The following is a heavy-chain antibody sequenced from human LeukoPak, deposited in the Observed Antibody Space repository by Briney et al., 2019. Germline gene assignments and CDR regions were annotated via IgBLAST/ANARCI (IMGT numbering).Heavy chain of an antibody. CDR2: ISGSGRAI. D-gene: IGHD4-17*01. CDR3: ARGAYGDYVYPDY. CDR1: GFTFSDYY. V-gene: IGHV3-11*04. J-gene: IGHJ4*02. Sequence: GGSLRLSCAASGFTFSDYYMSWIRQAPGKGLEWVSDISGSGRAIYYADSVKGRFTISRDNAKNSLYLQMNSLRAEDTAVYYCARGAYGDYVYPDYWGQGTLVTVSS.